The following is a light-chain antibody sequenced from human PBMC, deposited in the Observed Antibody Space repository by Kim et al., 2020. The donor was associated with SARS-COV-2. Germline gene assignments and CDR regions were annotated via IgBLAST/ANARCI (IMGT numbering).Light chain of an antibody. CDR2: LNSDGSH. V-gene: IGLV4-69*01. CDR1: SGHSNYA. CDR3: QTWGTGIWV. J-gene: IGLJ3*02. Sequence: ASVKLTCTLSSGHSNYAIAWHQQQPEKGPRYLMTLNSDGSHSKGDGIPDRFSVSSSGAERYLTISSLQSEDEADYYCQTWGTGIWVFGGGTQLTVL.